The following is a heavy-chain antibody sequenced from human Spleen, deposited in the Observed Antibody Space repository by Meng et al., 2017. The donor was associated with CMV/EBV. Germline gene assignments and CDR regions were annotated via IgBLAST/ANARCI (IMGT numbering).Heavy chain of an antibody. CDR1: GFSFNTDI. Sequence: WAASGFSFNTDIMNWVRQARGKGLEWVACIDRSATYIYYADSVKGRFTISRDNAKNSLYLQMNSLRAEDTAVYYCARDKTTRGGWFDPWGQGTLVTVSS. CDR2: IDRSATYI. D-gene: IGHD1-1*01. V-gene: IGHV3-21*01. J-gene: IGHJ5*02. CDR3: ARDKTTRGGWFDP.